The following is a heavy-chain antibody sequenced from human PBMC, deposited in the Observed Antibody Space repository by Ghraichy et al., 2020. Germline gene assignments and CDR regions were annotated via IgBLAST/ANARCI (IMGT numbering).Heavy chain of an antibody. CDR3: AKGGGGQKRD. CDR2: LSGSGIIT. J-gene: IGHJ3*01. D-gene: IGHD3-16*01. Sequence: GGSLRLSCAASGFTFSSYAMGWVRQAPGKGLEWVSVLSGSGIITYYADSVKGRFTISRDNSKNTLYLHMNSLRADDTAVYYCAKGGGGQKRDWGQGTMVTVSS. CDR1: GFTFSSYA. V-gene: IGHV3-23*01.